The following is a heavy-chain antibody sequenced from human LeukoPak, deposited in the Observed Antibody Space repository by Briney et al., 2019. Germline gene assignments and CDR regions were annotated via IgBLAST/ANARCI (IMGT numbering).Heavy chain of an antibody. CDR3: ARGLQLLWFGELLYAPYYFDY. CDR2: INHSGST. J-gene: IGHJ4*02. Sequence: SETLSLTCAVYGGSFSGYYWSWIRQPPGKGLEWIGEINHSGSTNYNPSLKSRVTISVDTSKNQFSLKLSSVTAADTAVYYCARGLQLLWFGELLYAPYYFDYWGQGTLVTVSS. V-gene: IGHV4-34*01. D-gene: IGHD3-10*01. CDR1: GGSFSGYY.